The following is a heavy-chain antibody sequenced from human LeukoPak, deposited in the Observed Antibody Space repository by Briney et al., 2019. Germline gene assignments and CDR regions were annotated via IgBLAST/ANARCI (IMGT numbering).Heavy chain of an antibody. J-gene: IGHJ3*02. D-gene: IGHD3-10*01. CDR2: IYYSGST. CDR1: GGSISSGGYY. Sequence: SETLSLTCTVSGGSISSGGYYWSWIRQHPGKGLEWIGYIYYSGSTYYNPSLKSRVTISVDTSKNQFSLKLSSVTAADTAVYYCARDSGVSDHDAFDIWGQGTMVTVSS. CDR3: ARDSGVSDHDAFDI. V-gene: IGHV4-31*03.